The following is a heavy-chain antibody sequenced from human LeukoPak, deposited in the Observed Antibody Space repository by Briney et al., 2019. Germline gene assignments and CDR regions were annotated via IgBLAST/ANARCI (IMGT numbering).Heavy chain of an antibody. D-gene: IGHD6-13*01. Sequence: SETLSLTCTVSGGSISGYYWSWIRQPAGKGLEWLGRIYTSGGTNYNPSLKSRITVSVDTSRNQLSLKLRSVTAADTAVYYCARARIAAAGTWAFDIWGQGTTVTVSS. CDR2: IYTSGGT. CDR3: ARARIAAAGTWAFDI. CDR1: GGSISGYY. J-gene: IGHJ3*02. V-gene: IGHV4-4*07.